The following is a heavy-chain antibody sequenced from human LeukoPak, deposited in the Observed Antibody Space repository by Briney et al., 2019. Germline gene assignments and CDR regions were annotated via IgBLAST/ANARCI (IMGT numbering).Heavy chain of an antibody. CDR3: ARGGSSHPFDP. Sequence: PGGSLRLSCAASGFTVSSNYMSWVRQAPGKELEWVSVIYSGGSTYYADSVKGRFTISRDNSKNTLYLQMNSLRAEDTAVYYCARGGSSHPFDPWGQGTLVTVSS. CDR2: IYSGGST. J-gene: IGHJ5*02. D-gene: IGHD6-13*01. CDR1: GFTVSSNY. V-gene: IGHV3-66*02.